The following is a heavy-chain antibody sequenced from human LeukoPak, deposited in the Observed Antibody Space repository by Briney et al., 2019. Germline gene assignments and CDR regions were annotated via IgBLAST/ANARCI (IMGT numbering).Heavy chain of an antibody. V-gene: IGHV1-8*01. D-gene: IGHD2-15*01. CDR3: ARSRGSCYSCGDY. CDR2: VNPNSGDT. Sequence: ASVKVSCKASGYTFTSYDINWVRQATGQGLEWMGWVNPNSGDTVYAQKFQGRVTMTRNTSISTAYMELSSLRSEDTAVYYCARSRGSCYSCGDYWGQGTLVTVSS. J-gene: IGHJ4*02. CDR1: GYTFTSYD.